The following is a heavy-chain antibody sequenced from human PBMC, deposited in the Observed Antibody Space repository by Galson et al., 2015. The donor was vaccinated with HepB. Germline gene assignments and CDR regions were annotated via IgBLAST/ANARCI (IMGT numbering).Heavy chain of an antibody. V-gene: IGHV3-30*02. CDR1: GFTFSSYG. CDR2: IRYDGSNK. Sequence: SLRLSCAASGFTFSSYGMHWVRQAPGKGLEWVAFIRYDGSNKYYADSVKGRFTISRDNSKNTLYLQMNSLRAEDTAVYYCAKGVWSAAGTWYWGQGTLVTVSS. J-gene: IGHJ4*02. D-gene: IGHD6-13*01. CDR3: AKGVWSAAGTWY.